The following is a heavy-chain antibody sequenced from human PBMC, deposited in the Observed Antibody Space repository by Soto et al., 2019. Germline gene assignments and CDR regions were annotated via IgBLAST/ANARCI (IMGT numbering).Heavy chain of an antibody. CDR2: IIPIFGTA. D-gene: IGHD6-19*01. V-gene: IGHV1-69*01. CDR3: AESIAVAGTGYWYFDL. CDR1: GGTFSSYA. Sequence: QAQLVQSGAEVKKPESSVKVSCKASGGTFSSYAISWVRQAPGQGLEWMGGIIPIFGTANYAQKFQGRVTITADESTSTACMELSSLISEDTAVYYCAESIAVAGTGYWYFDLWGRGTLVPVYS. J-gene: IGHJ2*01.